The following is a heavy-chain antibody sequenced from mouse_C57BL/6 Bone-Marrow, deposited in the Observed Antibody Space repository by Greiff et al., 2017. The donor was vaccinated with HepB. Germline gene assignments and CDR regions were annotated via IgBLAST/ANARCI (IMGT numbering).Heavy chain of an antibody. CDR3: ARGRWLRRAWFAY. CDR2: IYPGSGST. CDR1: GYTFTSYW. V-gene: IGHV1-55*01. D-gene: IGHD2-2*01. Sequence: QVQLQQPGAELVKPGASVKMSCKASGYTFTSYWITWVKQRPGQGLEWIGDIYPGSGSTNYNEKFKSKATLTVDTSSSTAYMQLSSLTSEDSAVYYCARGRWLRRAWFAYWGQGTLVTVSA. J-gene: IGHJ3*01.